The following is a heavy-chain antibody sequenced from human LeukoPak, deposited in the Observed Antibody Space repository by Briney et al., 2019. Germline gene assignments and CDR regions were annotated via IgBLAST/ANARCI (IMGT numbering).Heavy chain of an antibody. D-gene: IGHD4-23*01. CDR1: GFTFGTYT. CDR2: ISSRSSYI. Sequence: GGSLRLSCAASGFTFGTYTMNWVRQAPGKGLEWVSSISSRSSYIYYADSVKGRFTISRDNAKSSLYLQMNSLRAEDTALYYCARDGDTVLTRGYYYYMDVWGKGTTVTVSS. V-gene: IGHV3-21*01. CDR3: ARDGDTVLTRGYYYYMDV. J-gene: IGHJ6*03.